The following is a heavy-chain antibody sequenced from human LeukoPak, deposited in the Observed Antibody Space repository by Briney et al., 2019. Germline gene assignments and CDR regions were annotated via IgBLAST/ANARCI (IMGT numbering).Heavy chain of an antibody. J-gene: IGHJ3*02. V-gene: IGHV4-38-2*01. CDR3: ARVFWAYGSGRVAFDI. Sequence: SETLSLTCAVSGYSISSGYYWGWIRQPPGKGLEWIGSIYHSGSTYYNPSLKSRVTISVDTSKNQFSLTLSSVTAADPAVYYCARVFWAYGSGRVAFDIWGQGTMVTVSS. D-gene: IGHD3-10*01. CDR2: IYHSGST. CDR1: GYSISSGYY.